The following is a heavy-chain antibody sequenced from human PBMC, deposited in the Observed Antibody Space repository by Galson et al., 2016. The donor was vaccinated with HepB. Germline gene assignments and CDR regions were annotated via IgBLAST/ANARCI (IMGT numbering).Heavy chain of an antibody. CDR3: AKDVYTSGSEYGMDV. CDR2: VSYDGYSK. Sequence: SLRLSCAASGFFFSNYGMHWVRQAPGKGLAWVAVVSYDGYSKYYADSVKGRFTISRDNSKTMMYLQMNSLRVEDTAVYYCAKDVYTSGSEYGMDVWGQGTTVTVSS. V-gene: IGHV3-30*18. D-gene: IGHD3-10*01. J-gene: IGHJ6*02. CDR1: GFFFSNYG.